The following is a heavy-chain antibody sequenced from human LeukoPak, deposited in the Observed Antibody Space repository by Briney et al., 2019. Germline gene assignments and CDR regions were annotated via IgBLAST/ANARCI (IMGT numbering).Heavy chain of an antibody. J-gene: IGHJ5*02. V-gene: IGHV4-59*01. CDR3: ARSDGGWFDP. CDR1: SASISTYY. Sequence: SETLSLTCTVSSASISTYYWSWIRQPPGKGLEWIGYIYYSGSTNYNPSLKSRVTISVDTSKNQFSLKLSSVTAADTAVYYCARSDGGWFDPWGQGTLVTVSS. CDR2: IYYSGST.